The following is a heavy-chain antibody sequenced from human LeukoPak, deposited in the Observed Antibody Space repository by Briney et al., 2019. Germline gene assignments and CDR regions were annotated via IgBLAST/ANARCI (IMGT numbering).Heavy chain of an antibody. Sequence: GGSLRLSCAASGFTFNSYAVNWVRQAPGKGLEWVSTISGTGGSTFYADSVKGRFTIPRDNSKNSVYMQMNSLRAEDTAVYYCAKDQGGSYTPFDYWGQGTLVTVSS. J-gene: IGHJ4*02. CDR2: ISGTGGST. CDR3: AKDQGGSYTPFDY. CDR1: GFTFNSYA. V-gene: IGHV3-23*01. D-gene: IGHD1-26*01.